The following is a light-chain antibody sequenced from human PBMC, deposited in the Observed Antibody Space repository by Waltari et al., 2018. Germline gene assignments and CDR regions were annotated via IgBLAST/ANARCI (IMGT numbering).Light chain of an antibody. CDR1: SSDIGGYDF. CDR2: EVT. J-gene: IGLJ3*02. Sequence: QSALTQPASVSGSPGQSITISCTGTSSDIGGYDFVSWYQHYPGMAPKLMIYEVTNRPAGGAGRFSGSKSGTTASLTISGLQPEDEADYYCTSYTTSTTVLFGGGTKVTVL. CDR3: TSYTTSTTVL. V-gene: IGLV2-14*01.